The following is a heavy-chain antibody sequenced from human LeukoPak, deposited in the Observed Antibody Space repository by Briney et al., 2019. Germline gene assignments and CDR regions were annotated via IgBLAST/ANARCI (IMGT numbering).Heavy chain of an antibody. CDR2: ISGSGVTT. CDR1: GFTFRDYY. D-gene: IGHD2-2*01. J-gene: IGHJ4*02. CDR3: SKWKAIVLVPAARSPIDY. Sequence: GGSLRLSCAASGFTFRDYYMSWIRQAPGKGLEWVSAISGSGVTTYYADSVKGRFTISRDNSKHTLYLQMNSLRAEDTAVYYCSKWKAIVLVPAARSPIDYWGQGTLVTVSS. V-gene: IGHV3-23*01.